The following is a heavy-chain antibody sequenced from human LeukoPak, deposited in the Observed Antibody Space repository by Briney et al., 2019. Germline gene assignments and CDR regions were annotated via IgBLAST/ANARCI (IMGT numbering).Heavy chain of an antibody. CDR2: SYHSGST. V-gene: IGHV4-38-2*02. D-gene: IGHD3-10*01. CDR3: ARGQITCGSSTSCYFITMVRGVINYYYYMDV. J-gene: IGHJ6*03. Sequence: PSETLSLTCTVSGYSLSSGYYWGWIRQPPGKGLEWIGGSYHSGSTYYHPSLMSRVTISGDTSKNQFSLELSSVTAADTAVYYCARGQITCGSSTSCYFITMVRGVINYYYYMDVWGKGTTVTISS. CDR1: GYSLSSGYY.